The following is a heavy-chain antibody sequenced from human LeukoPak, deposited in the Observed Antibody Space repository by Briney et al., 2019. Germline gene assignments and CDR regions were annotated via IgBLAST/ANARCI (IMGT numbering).Heavy chain of an antibody. J-gene: IGHJ6*03. V-gene: IGHV3-21*01. D-gene: IGHD1-26*01. Sequence: GGSLRLSCAASGFTFSTCMNWVRQAPGKGLEWVSSVSSGSSYIYYADSLKGRFTISRDNAKNSLYLQMTSLRAEDTAVYYCARDPYSGNYGNYYYYYMDVWGKGTTVTISS. CDR1: GFTFSTC. CDR2: VSSGSSYI. CDR3: ARDPYSGNYGNYYYYYMDV.